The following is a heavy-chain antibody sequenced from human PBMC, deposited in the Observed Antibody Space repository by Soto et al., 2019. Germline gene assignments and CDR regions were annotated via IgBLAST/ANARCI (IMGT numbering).Heavy chain of an antibody. CDR3: ARDRGYDFWSGYYGPYFDY. CDR1: GFTFSSYS. CDR2: ISSSSSYI. J-gene: IGHJ4*02. V-gene: IGHV3-21*01. Sequence: GGSLRLSCLASGFTFSSYSMNWVRQAPGKGLEWVSSISSSSSYIYYADSVKGRFTISRDNAKNSLYLQMNSLRAEDTAVYYCARDRGYDFWSGYYGPYFDYWGQGTLVTVSS. D-gene: IGHD3-3*01.